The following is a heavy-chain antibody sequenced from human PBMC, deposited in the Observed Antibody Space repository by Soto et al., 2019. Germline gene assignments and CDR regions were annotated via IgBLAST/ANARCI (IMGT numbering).Heavy chain of an antibody. J-gene: IGHJ4*02. CDR3: AREGIAAAGTFDF. CDR2: IYYSGNT. CDR1: GASISRSGHY. V-gene: IGHV4-31*03. D-gene: IGHD6-13*01. Sequence: QVQLQESGPGLVKPSQTLSLTCTVSGASISRSGHYWSWIRQHPGKGLEWIGYIYYSGNTYYNPSLKSRVTISVDTSKNQFSRKLSSVTAADTAVYYCAREGIAAAGTFDFWGQGTLVTVSS.